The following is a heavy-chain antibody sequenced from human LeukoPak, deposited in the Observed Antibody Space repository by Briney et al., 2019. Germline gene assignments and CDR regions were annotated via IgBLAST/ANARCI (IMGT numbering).Heavy chain of an antibody. CDR1: GGSFSGYY. D-gene: IGHD2/OR15-2a*01. V-gene: IGHV4-34*01. Sequence: PSETLSLTCAVYGGSFSGYYWSWIRQPPGKGLEWIGEINHSGSTNYNPSLKSRVTISVDTSKNQFSLKLSSVTAADTAVYYCARRSKSTHFDYWGQGTLVTVSS. CDR2: INHSGST. J-gene: IGHJ4*02. CDR3: ARRSKSTHFDY.